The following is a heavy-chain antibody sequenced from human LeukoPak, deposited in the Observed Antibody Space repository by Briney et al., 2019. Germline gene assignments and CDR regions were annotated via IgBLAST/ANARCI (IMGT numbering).Heavy chain of an antibody. CDR1: GGTFSSYA. Sequence: SVKVSCKASGGTFSSYAISWVRQAPGQGLEWMGRIIPILGIANCAQKFQGRVTITADKSTSTAYMELSSLRSEDTAVYYCARAHGDYSERYYGMDVWGQGTTVTVSS. CDR3: ARAHGDYSERYYGMDV. CDR2: IIPILGIA. J-gene: IGHJ6*02. D-gene: IGHD4-17*01. V-gene: IGHV1-69*04.